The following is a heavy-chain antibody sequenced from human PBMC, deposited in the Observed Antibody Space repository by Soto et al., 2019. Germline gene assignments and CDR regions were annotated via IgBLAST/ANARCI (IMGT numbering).Heavy chain of an antibody. CDR3: ARDLPVAAADY. CDR2: ISTTGTV. V-gene: IGHV3-48*01. D-gene: IGHD6-13*01. J-gene: IGHJ4*02. CDR1: GFIFSNYE. Sequence: GGSLRLSCAASGFIFSNYEMNWVRQAPGKGLEWVAFISTTGTVYYGDSVKGRFTITRDNAKNSLYLQMNSLRADDTAVYYCARDLPVAAADYWGQGVLVTVSS.